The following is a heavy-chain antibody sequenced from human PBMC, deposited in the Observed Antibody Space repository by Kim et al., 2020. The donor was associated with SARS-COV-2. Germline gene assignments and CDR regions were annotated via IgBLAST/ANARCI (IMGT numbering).Heavy chain of an antibody. CDR3: ARGGWYPEY. Sequence: SEKNYLDSVEGRFTISRDNAKNSRYLLMNSLRAEDTAVYYCARGGWYPEYWGQGTLVTVSS. J-gene: IGHJ4*02. CDR2: SEK. V-gene: IGHV3-7*04. D-gene: IGHD2-15*01.